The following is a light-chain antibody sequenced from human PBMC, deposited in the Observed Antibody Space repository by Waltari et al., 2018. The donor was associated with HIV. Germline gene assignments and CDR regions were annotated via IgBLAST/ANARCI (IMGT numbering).Light chain of an antibody. Sequence: QSVLAQPPSASGTPGQRVTLSCSGSTSNIGGNTVCWYQQLPGTAPKLLIYSNNQRPSGVPDRFSGSTSGTSASLVISGLQSEDEADYYCAAWDDSLKGGAFGPGTKVTVL. CDR2: SNN. V-gene: IGLV1-44*01. CDR1: TSNIGGNT. J-gene: IGLJ1*01. CDR3: AAWDDSLKGGA.